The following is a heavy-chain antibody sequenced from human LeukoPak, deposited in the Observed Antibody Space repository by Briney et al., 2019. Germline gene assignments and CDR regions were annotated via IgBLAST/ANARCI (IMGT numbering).Heavy chain of an antibody. D-gene: IGHD1-1*01. V-gene: IGHV3-7*03. CDR3: ARVWRGNYYDY. CDR1: GFTFTKYW. J-gene: IGHJ4*02. Sequence: PGDSLRLSCAASGFTFTKYWMTWVRQAPGKGLEWVGNIKQDGSDKNYMDSVKGRFTISRDNTKNSVYLQMNSLRAEDTAIYYCARVWRGNYYDYWGQGTLVTVSS. CDR2: IKQDGSDK.